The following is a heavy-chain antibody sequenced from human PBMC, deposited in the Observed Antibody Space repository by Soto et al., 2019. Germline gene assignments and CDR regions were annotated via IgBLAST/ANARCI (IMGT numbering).Heavy chain of an antibody. J-gene: IGHJ6*02. Sequence: SETLSLTCTVSGGSIRSYYWSWIRQAPGKGLEWIGYLYNSGSTVYNPSLKSRVNISVDTAKNQFSLKLNSVTAADTAVYYCARDLWGYCGTDCYPLDVWGQGTTVTVSS. CDR3: ARDLWGYCGTDCYPLDV. CDR2: LYNSGST. CDR1: GGSIRSYY. D-gene: IGHD2-21*02. V-gene: IGHV4-59*01.